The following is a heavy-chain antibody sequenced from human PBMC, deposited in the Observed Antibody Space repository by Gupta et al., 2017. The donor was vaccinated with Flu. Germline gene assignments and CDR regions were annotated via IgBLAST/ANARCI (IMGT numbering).Heavy chain of an antibody. CDR3: ARGYDSSGDQDWYFDL. Sequence: QVQLVQSGAEVKKPGASVKVSCKASGYTFTGYYMHVVRQAPGQGLEWRGRINTSSGGKNYEQKFQGRVTMTRDTTISTAYMELSRLRSDDTAVYYCARGYDSSGDQDWYFDLWGRGTLVTVSS. CDR1: GYTFTGYY. J-gene: IGHJ2*01. D-gene: IGHD3-22*01. V-gene: IGHV1-2*06. CDR2: INTSSGGK.